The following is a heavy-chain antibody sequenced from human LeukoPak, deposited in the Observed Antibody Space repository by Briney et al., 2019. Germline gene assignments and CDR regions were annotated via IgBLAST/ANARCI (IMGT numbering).Heavy chain of an antibody. CDR3: ARDLRGSYYVAFDY. J-gene: IGHJ4*02. CDR2: ISSSGSTI. CDR1: GFTLRSYE. D-gene: IGHD1-26*01. V-gene: IGHV3-48*03. Sequence: PGGPLGSSCEASGFTLRSYELNWFPRPPGKGWKGVYYISSSGSTIYYADSVKGRFTISRDNAKNSLYLQMNSLRAEDTAVYYCARDLRGSYYVAFDYWGQGTLVTVSS.